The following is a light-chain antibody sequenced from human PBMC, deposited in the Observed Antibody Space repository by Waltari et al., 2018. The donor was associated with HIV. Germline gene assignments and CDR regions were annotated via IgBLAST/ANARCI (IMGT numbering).Light chain of an antibody. V-gene: IGLV1-47*01. CDR3: AAWDDSLSGSYV. CDR1: SSNIGNNA. CDR2: GNG. J-gene: IGLJ1*01. Sequence: QSVLTQPPSASGTPGRRVTISCSGSSSNIGNNAVYWYQELTGTAPKLLIFGNGQRPSGVPDRFSGSKSGTSASLAISGLRSEDEADYYCAAWDDSLSGSYVFGTGTKVTVL.